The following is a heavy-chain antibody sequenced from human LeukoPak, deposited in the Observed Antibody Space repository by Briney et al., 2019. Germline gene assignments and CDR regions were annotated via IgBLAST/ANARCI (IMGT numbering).Heavy chain of an antibody. D-gene: IGHD3-9*01. J-gene: IGHJ4*02. CDR1: DFSFRSHW. CDR3: ARGHVTGSDRHWDY. CDR2: IIGDGNSI. V-gene: IGHV3-74*01. Sequence: PGGSLRLSCATSDFSFRSHWMHWVRHAPRKGLVWVSRIIGDGNSISYADSVKGRFTISRDNAKNTLYLQMNSLRVEDTAVYYCARGHVTGSDRHWDYWGQGVLVTVSS.